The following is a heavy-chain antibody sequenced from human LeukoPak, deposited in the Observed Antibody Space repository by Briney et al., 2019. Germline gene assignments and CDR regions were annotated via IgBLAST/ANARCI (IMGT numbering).Heavy chain of an antibody. CDR2: IYHGGPT. CDR1: GASISSGGHS. J-gene: IGHJ4*02. D-gene: IGHD3-22*01. Sequence: SQTLSLTCVVSGASISSGGHSWSWIRQPPGKGWEWIGYIYHGGPTFYNPSLKSRVTISVDRSKNQFSLRLNSVTAADTAVYYCARGPYREDEYSDGIGCYTAIDYWGQGTLVTVSS. CDR3: ARGPYREDEYSDGIGCYTAIDY. V-gene: IGHV4-30-2*01.